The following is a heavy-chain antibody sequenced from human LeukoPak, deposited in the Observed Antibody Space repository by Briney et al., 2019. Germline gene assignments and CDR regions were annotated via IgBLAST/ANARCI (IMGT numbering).Heavy chain of an antibody. CDR3: AREALSSSWGTDY. CDR2: IYSGGST. CDR1: GFTVSSNY. J-gene: IGHJ4*02. Sequence: GGSLRLSCAASGFTVSSNYMSWVRQAPGKGLEWVSVIYSGGSTYYADSVKGRFTISRDKSKNTLYLQMNSLRAEDTAVYYCAREALSSSWGTDYWGQGTLVTVSS. D-gene: IGHD6-13*01. V-gene: IGHV3-66*01.